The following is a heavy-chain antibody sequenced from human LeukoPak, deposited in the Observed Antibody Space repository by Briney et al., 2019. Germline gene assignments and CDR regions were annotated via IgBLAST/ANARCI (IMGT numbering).Heavy chain of an antibody. D-gene: IGHD6-6*01. Sequence: AASVKVSCKASGGTFSSYAISWVRQAPGQGLEWMGWISAYNGNTNYAQKLQGRVTMTTDTSTSTAYMELRSLRSDDTAVYYCARESPFSSSATEDYYYGMDVWGQGTTVTVSS. J-gene: IGHJ6*02. CDR2: ISAYNGNT. CDR3: ARESPFSSSATEDYYYGMDV. CDR1: GGTFSSYA. V-gene: IGHV1-18*01.